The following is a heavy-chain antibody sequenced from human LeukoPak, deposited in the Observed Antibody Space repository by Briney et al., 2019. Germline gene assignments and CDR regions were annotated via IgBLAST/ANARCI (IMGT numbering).Heavy chain of an antibody. CDR2: INHSGST. Sequence: SETLSLTCAVYGGSFSGYYWSWLRQPPGQGLEGSGEINHSGSTNYNPSLKSRVTISVDTSKNQSSLKLSSVTAADTAVYYCARVRGQLLNNAFDIWGQGTMVTVSS. J-gene: IGHJ3*02. V-gene: IGHV4-34*01. CDR3: ARVRGQLLNNAFDI. CDR1: GGSFSGYY. D-gene: IGHD2-2*01.